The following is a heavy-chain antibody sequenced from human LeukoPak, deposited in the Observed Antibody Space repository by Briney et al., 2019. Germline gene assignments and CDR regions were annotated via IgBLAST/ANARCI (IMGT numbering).Heavy chain of an antibody. D-gene: IGHD2-15*01. V-gene: IGHV4-39*01. CDR3: ARVGGYCSGGSCRNNWFDP. CDR2: IYYSGNT. Sequence: PSETLSLTCIVSGGSISNSSYYWAWIRQPPGKGLEWIGNIYYSGNTYYNPSLKSRVTISVDTSKNQFSLNLSSVTAADTAVYYCARVGGYCSGGSCRNNWFDPWGQGTLVTVSS. J-gene: IGHJ5*02. CDR1: GGSISNSSYY.